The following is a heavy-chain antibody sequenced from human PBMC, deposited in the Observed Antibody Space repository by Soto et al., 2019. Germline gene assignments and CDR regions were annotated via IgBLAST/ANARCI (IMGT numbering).Heavy chain of an antibody. CDR2: ISSNGGST. D-gene: IGHD3-22*01. V-gene: IGHV3-64D*06. CDR1: GFTFSIYA. CDR3: VKDLIGRSGYHSYLFDY. Sequence: GGSLRLSCSASGFTFSIYAMDWVRQAPGKGLEYVSAISSNGGSTYYADSVKGRFTISRDNSKNTLYLQMSSLRAEDTAVYYCVKDLIGRSGYHSYLFDYWGQGTLVTVSS. J-gene: IGHJ4*02.